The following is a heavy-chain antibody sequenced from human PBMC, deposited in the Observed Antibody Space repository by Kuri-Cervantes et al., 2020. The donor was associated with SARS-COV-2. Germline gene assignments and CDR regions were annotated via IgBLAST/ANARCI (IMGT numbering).Heavy chain of an antibody. CDR1: GYTFTGYY. CDR2: INPNSGNT. CDR3: ARLWGTNDAFDI. Sequence: ASVKVSCKASGYTFTGYYMHWVRQAPGQGLEWMGWINPNSGNTNYAQKLQGRVTMTTDTSTSTAYMELRSLRSDDTAVYYCARLWGTNDAFDIWGQGTMVTVSS. V-gene: IGHV1-18*04. J-gene: IGHJ3*02. D-gene: IGHD7-27*01.